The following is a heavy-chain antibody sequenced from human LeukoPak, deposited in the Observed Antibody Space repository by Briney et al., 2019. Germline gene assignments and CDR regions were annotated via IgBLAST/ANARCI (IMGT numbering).Heavy chain of an antibody. J-gene: IGHJ3*02. CDR3: ARPAAAPWYSSSWYAFDI. CDR1: GYTFTSYG. Sequence: GASVKVSCKASGYTFTSYGISWVRQAPGQGLEWMGWISAYNGNTNYAQKLQGRVTMTTDTSTSTAYMELRSLRSDDTAVYYCARPAAAPWYSSSWYAFDIWGQGTMVTVSS. V-gene: IGHV1-18*01. D-gene: IGHD6-13*01. CDR2: ISAYNGNT.